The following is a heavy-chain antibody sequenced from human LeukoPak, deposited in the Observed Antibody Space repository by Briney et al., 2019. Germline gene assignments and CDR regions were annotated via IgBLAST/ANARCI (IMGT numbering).Heavy chain of an antibody. J-gene: IGHJ4*02. D-gene: IGHD2-15*01. CDR1: GFPFSDYA. CDR2: ITSGGST. CDR3: AKSQGGSCGGAGCSFDS. Sequence: GGSLRLSCTTFGFPFSDYAMSWVRQAPGKGLEWVSGITSGGSTYYGDSVKGRFSISGDKSENTLSLQMNSLRAEDTAVYFCAKSQGGSCGGAGCSFDSRGQGTLVIVSS. V-gene: IGHV3-23*01.